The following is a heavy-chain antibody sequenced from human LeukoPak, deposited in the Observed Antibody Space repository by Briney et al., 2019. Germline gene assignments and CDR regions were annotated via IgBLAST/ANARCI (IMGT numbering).Heavy chain of an antibody. D-gene: IGHD4-17*01. V-gene: IGHV1-2*02. CDR2: INPNSGGT. CDR3: ARALTVTTPYFDY. J-gene: IGHJ4*02. Sequence: ASVKVSCKASGYTFIGYYMHWVRQAPGQGLEWMGWINPNSGGTKYAQKFQGRVTMTRDTSISTAYMELSRLRSDDTAVHYCARALTVTTPYFDYWGQGTLVTVSS. CDR1: GYTFIGYY.